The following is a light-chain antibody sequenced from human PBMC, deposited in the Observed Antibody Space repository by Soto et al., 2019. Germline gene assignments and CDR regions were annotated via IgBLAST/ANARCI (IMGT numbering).Light chain of an antibody. Sequence: IQLTQSPSSLSASVGDRVTITCRASQGINNYLAWYQQKPGKAPKLLIYATSTLQSGVPSRFSGSGSGTDFTLTISSLQPEDFTTYSCQQLNTYPITFGQGTRLEIK. J-gene: IGKJ5*01. V-gene: IGKV1-9*01. CDR1: QGINNY. CDR3: QQLNTYPIT. CDR2: ATS.